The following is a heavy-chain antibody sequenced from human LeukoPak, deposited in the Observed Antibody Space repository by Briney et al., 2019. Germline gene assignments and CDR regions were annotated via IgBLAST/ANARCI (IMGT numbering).Heavy chain of an antibody. J-gene: IGHJ5*02. D-gene: IGHD6-13*01. Sequence: SQTLSLTCTVSGGSISSGGYYWSWIRQHPGKGLEWIGYIYYSGSTNYNPSLKSRVTISVDTSKNQFSLKLSSVTAADTAVYYCARVRSSWMVGGFDPWGQGTLVTVSS. CDR3: ARVRSSWMVGGFDP. V-gene: IGHV4-31*03. CDR1: GGSISSGGYY. CDR2: IYYSGST.